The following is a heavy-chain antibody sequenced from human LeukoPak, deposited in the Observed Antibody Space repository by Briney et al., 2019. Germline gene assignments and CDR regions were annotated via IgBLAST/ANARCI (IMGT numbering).Heavy chain of an antibody. Sequence: SETLSLTCTVSGGSISNSGYYWGWIRQPPGKGLEWIGSIYYTGNTYYNPSLNSRVAISVDTSKNQFSLKLSSVTDADTAIYYCARLTSGWYVIYWGQGTLVTVSS. CDR1: GGSISNSGYY. D-gene: IGHD6-19*01. V-gene: IGHV4-39*01. CDR2: IYYTGNT. CDR3: ARLTSGWYVIY. J-gene: IGHJ4*02.